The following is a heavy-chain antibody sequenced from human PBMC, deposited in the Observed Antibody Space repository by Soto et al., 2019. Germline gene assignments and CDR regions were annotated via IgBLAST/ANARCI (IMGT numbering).Heavy chain of an antibody. CDR3: ARGLHGYYYDSSGYYAY. CDR1: GGTFSSYA. Sequence: QVQLVQSGAEVKKPGSSVKVSCKASGGTFSSYAISWVRQAPGQGLEWMGGIIPIFGTANYAQKFQGRVTINADESTSTAYMELSSLRSEDTAVYYCARGLHGYYYDSSGYYAYWGQGTLVTVSS. D-gene: IGHD3-22*01. V-gene: IGHV1-69*01. J-gene: IGHJ4*02. CDR2: IIPIFGTA.